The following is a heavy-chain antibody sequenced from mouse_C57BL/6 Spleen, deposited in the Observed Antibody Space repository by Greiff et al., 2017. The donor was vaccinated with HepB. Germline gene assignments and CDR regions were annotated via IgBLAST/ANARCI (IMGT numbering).Heavy chain of an antibody. J-gene: IGHJ1*03. D-gene: IGHD1-1*01. Sequence: KQSCKASGYTFTSYWMHWVKQRPGRGLEWIGRIDPNSGGTKYNEKFKSKATLTVDKPSSTAYMQLSSLTSEDSAVYYCASTVRSYWYFDVWGTGTTVTVSS. CDR2: IDPNSGGT. V-gene: IGHV1-72*01. CDR3: ASTVRSYWYFDV. CDR1: GYTFTSYW.